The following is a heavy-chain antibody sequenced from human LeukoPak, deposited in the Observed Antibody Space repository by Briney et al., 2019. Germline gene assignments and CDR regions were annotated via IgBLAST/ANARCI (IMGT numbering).Heavy chain of an antibody. Sequence: TGGSLRLSCAASGFTFSSYAMSWVRQAPGKGLGWVSAISGSGGSTYYADSVKGRFTISRDNSKNTLYLQMNSLRAEDTAVYYCARDHSSSWYSAFDIWGQGTMVTVSS. CDR1: GFTFSSYA. V-gene: IGHV3-23*01. CDR3: ARDHSSSWYSAFDI. D-gene: IGHD6-13*01. CDR2: ISGSGGST. J-gene: IGHJ3*02.